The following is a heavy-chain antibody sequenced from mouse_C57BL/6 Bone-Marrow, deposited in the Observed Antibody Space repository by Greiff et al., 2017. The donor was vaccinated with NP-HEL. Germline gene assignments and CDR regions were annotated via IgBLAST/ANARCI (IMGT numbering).Heavy chain of an antibody. D-gene: IGHD4-1*01. V-gene: IGHV1-4*01. CDR1: GYTFTSYT. CDR3: ATNWVTRGFDY. Sequence: QVHVKQSGAELARPGASVKMSCKASGYTFTSYTMHWVKQRPGQGLEWIGYINPSSGYTKYNQKFKDKATLTADKSSSTAYMQLSSLTSEDSAVYYCATNWVTRGFDYWGQGTTLTVSS. J-gene: IGHJ2*01. CDR2: INPSSGYT.